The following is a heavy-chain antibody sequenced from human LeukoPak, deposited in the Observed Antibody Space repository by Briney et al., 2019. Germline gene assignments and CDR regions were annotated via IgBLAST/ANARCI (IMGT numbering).Heavy chain of an antibody. J-gene: IGHJ5*02. CDR2: IYYSGST. V-gene: IGHV4-59*08. CDR3: ARHNGPDWFDP. Sequence: SETLSLTCTVSGGSISSYYWSWIRQPPGKGLEWIGYIYYSGSTNYNPSLKSRVTISVDTSKNQFSLKLSSVTAADTAVYYCARHNGPDWFDPRGQGTLVTVSS. CDR1: GGSISSYY.